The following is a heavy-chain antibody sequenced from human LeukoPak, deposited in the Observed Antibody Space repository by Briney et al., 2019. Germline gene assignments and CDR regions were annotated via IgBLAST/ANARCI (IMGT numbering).Heavy chain of an antibody. CDR1: GFTFSSYA. D-gene: IGHD2-15*01. J-gene: IGHJ4*02. V-gene: IGHV3-23*01. CDR3: AKAIQSYCSGGSCYGLNY. CDR2: ISGSGGST. Sequence: GGSLRLSCAASGFTFSSYAMSWVRQAPGKGLEWVSAISGSGGSTYYADSVKGRFTISRDNSKNKLYLQMNSLRAEDTAVYYCAKAIQSYCSGGSCYGLNYWGQGTLVTVSS.